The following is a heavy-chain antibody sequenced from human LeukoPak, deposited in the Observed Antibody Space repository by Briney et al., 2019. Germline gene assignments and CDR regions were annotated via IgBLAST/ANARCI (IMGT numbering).Heavy chain of an antibody. CDR3: TKGPRTVRFGDRHKGIFDY. Sequence: GGSLRLSCAASGFTFSSYAMHWVRQAPGKGLEWVAVISYDGSNKYYADSVKGRFTISRDNSKNTLYLQMNSLRSEDTAVYYCTKGPRTVRFGDRHKGIFDYWGQGTLVTVSS. CDR1: GFTFSSYA. J-gene: IGHJ4*02. V-gene: IGHV3-30*04. CDR2: ISYDGSNK. D-gene: IGHD3-10*01.